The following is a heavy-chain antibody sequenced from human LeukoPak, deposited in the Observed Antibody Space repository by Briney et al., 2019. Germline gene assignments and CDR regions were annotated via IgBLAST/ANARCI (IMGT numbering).Heavy chain of an antibody. CDR3: ASLHGDFPHDNWFDP. J-gene: IGHJ5*02. Sequence: SETLSLTCAVYGGSFSGYYWSWIRQPPGKGLEWIREINHSGSTNYNPSLKSRVTISVDTSKNQFSLKLSSVTAADTAVYYCASLHGDFPHDNWFDPWGQGTLVTVSS. V-gene: IGHV4-34*01. D-gene: IGHD4-17*01. CDR2: INHSGST. CDR1: GGSFSGYY.